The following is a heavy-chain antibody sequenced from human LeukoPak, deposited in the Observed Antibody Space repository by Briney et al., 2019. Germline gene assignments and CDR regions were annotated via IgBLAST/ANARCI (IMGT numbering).Heavy chain of an antibody. CDR2: ISAYNGNT. CDR1: GYTFTSYG. CDR3: ARLYCGSTNCYEKRFDY. J-gene: IGHJ4*02. Sequence: RASVKVSCKASGYTFTSYGISWVRQAPGQGLEWMGWISAYNGNTNYAQNLQGRVTMTTDASTSTAHMELRSLRSGDTAVYYCARLYCGSTNCYEKRFDYWGQGTLVTVSS. V-gene: IGHV1-18*01. D-gene: IGHD2-2*01.